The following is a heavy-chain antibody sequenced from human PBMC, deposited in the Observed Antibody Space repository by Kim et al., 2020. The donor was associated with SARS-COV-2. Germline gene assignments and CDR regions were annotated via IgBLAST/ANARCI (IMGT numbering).Heavy chain of an antibody. D-gene: IGHD3-16*01. CDR3: ARSRRATLFGGIDSPHYMDV. CDR1: GGSFSGYY. Sequence: SETLSLTCAVSGGSFSGYYWTWVRQSPEKGLEWIGEVNYGGNTNYNPSLKSRLTMSVDTSTNQFSLKLRSVTAADTATYYCARSRRATLFGGIDSPHYMDVWDKRATVIVPS. J-gene: IGHJ6*03. CDR2: VNYGGNT. V-gene: IGHV4-34*01.